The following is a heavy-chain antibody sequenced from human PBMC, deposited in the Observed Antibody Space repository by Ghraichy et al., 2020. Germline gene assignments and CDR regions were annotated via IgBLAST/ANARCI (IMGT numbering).Heavy chain of an antibody. Sequence: GESLNISCAASGFTFNKYWMHWVRQAPGKGLVWVSEIYSGERTTHYADSVKGRFTISRDNAKNTLYLQMNSLRAEDTAVYYCVRGTSDWKGIDYWGPGTLVTVSS. J-gene: IGHJ4*02. CDR1: GFTFNKYW. CDR3: VRGTSDWKGIDY. D-gene: IGHD6-19*01. V-gene: IGHV3-74*01. CDR2: IYSGERTT.